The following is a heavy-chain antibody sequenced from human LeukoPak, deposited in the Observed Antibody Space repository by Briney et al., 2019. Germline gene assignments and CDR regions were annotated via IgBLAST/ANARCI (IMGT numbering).Heavy chain of an antibody. J-gene: IGHJ3*02. CDR3: ARGDSSSIYYAFDI. CDR1: GFTFSSYS. V-gene: IGHV3-21*01. CDR2: ISSSSTYI. D-gene: IGHD6-13*01. Sequence: NTGGSLRLSCAASGFTFSSYSMNWVRQAPGKGLEWVSFISSSSTYIYYADSVKGRFTISRDNAKSSLYLQMNSLRAEDTAVYYCARGDSSSIYYAFDIWGQGTMITLSS.